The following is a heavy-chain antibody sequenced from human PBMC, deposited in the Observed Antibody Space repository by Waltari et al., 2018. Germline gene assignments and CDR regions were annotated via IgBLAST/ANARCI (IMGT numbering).Heavy chain of an antibody. CDR3: VRARLSGHYTSAGYYYGMDV. D-gene: IGHD3-3*01. CDR1: GGSISSGSYY. J-gene: IGHJ6*02. CDR2: RSDGDIT. Sequence: VQLQESGPGLVKPSQTLSLTCTVSGGSISSGSYYWSWIRQPAGKGLEYVSGIRSDGDITWYADSVKGRFTVSRDNSKNTLYLQMSSLRPEDTAVYYCVRARLSGHYTSAGYYYGMDVWGQGTTVIVSS. V-gene: IGHV3-64D*08.